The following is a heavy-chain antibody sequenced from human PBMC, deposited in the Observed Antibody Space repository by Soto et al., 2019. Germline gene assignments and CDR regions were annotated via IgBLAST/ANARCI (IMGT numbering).Heavy chain of an antibody. D-gene: IGHD3-10*01. V-gene: IGHV3-23*01. CDR3: TKTPRSYYYCMDV. CDR2: ISGSGSDR. J-gene: IGHJ6*03. CDR1: GFTFSTYA. Sequence: EVQVLESGGGLVQPGGSLRLSCVASGFTFSTYAMNWVRQAPGKGLEWVSGISGSGSDRYYADSVRGRFTISRDNSNNTLNLQMDSLRAEETAIYSCTKTPRSYYYCMDVWGKGTTVTVSS.